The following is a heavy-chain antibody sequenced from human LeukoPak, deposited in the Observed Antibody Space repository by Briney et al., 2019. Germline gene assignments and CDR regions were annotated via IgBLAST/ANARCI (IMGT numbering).Heavy chain of an antibody. J-gene: IGHJ4*02. D-gene: IGHD4-23*01. Sequence: GGSLRLSCAASGFSVSDHYMNWVRQAPGKGLEWVSVIHTDGSTYSSDSVKGRFTISRDNSKNTLFLQMNSLRAEDTAVYYCARDRPYGGKGDFDYWGQGTLVTVSS. CDR1: GFSVSDHY. CDR2: IHTDGST. CDR3: ARDRPYGGKGDFDY. V-gene: IGHV3-66*01.